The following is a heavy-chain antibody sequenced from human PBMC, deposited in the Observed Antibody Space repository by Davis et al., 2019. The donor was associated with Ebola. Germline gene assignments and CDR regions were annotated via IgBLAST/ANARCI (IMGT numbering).Heavy chain of an antibody. J-gene: IGHJ4*02. D-gene: IGHD3-3*01. Sequence: ASVKVSCKASGYTFTSYDINWVRQATGQGLEWMGRINPNSGGTNYAQKFQGRVTMTRDTSISTAYMELSRLRSDDTAVYYCARDPTTIFGVVTLDYWGQGTLVTVSS. CDR1: GYTFTSYD. CDR3: ARDPTTIFGVVTLDY. V-gene: IGHV1-2*06. CDR2: INPNSGGT.